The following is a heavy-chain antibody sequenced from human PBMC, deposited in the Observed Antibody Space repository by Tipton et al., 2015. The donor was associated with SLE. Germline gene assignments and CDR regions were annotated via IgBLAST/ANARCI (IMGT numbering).Heavy chain of an antibody. CDR3: ARGDFWSGYCDY. CDR1: GFSISSSSYT. J-gene: IGHJ4*02. CDR2: VYYSGTT. V-gene: IGHV4-61*05. D-gene: IGHD3-3*01. Sequence: TLSLTCTVSGFSISSSSYTWGWIRQPPGKGLEWIAYVYYSGTTKYNPSLQSRASISVDTSKNQFSLRLSSVTAADTAIYYCARGDFWSGYCDYWGQGTLVTVSS.